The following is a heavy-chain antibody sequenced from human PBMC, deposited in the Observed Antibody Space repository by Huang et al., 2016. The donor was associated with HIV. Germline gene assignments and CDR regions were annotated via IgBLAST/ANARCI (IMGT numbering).Heavy chain of an antibody. CDR3: ASQPGP. Sequence: EVQLVESGGGLVQPGGSLRLSCAASGFTFSNYWMSWVRQAPGKGLEWVANIKQDGSETYYVDSGKGRFTISRDNAKNSLYLKMNSLRAEDTAVYYCASQPGPWGQGTLVTVSS. J-gene: IGHJ5*02. V-gene: IGHV3-7*01. CDR1: GFTFSNYW. CDR2: IKQDGSET.